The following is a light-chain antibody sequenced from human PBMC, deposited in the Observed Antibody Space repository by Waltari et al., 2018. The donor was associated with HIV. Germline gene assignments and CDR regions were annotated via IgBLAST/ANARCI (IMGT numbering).Light chain of an antibody. CDR3: QQYYRIPWT. Sequence: DIQMTQSPSSLSASVGERVTITCRASQGISKSLAWYQQTPGKAPEVLLYSASRLESGVPSRFSGNGSGTDFTLTISSLQPEDFATFYCQQYYRIPWTFGQGTKVEIK. J-gene: IGKJ1*01. V-gene: IGKV1-NL1*01. CDR1: QGISKS. CDR2: SAS.